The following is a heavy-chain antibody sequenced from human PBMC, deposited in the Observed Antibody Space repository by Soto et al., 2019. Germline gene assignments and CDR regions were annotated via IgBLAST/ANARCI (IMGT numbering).Heavy chain of an antibody. CDR2: VFCSGDA. D-gene: IGHD2-15*01. CDR3: LRVVEAATRHTDAGA. Sequence: SETMPFTCDVSGGSTDDSHSFWGCVRQPPRKGLQFIGSVFCSGDAYYCPSLTSRVTGSVNTSKNQLSLRVNSLAAADTAVYYCLRVVEAATRHTDAGAGAHGILVTVSS. V-gene: IGHV4-39*01. J-gene: IGHJ4*01. CDR1: GGSTDDSHSF.